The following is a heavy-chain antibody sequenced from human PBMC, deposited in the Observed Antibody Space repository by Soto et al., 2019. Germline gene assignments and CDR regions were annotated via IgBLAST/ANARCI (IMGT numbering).Heavy chain of an antibody. Sequence: GASVKVSCKASGYTFTGYYMHWVRQAPGQGLEWMGGIIPIFGTANYAQKFQGRVTISADTSISTAYLQWSSLKASDTAMYYCARHSSAARGMDVWGQATTVTVSS. CDR2: IIPIFGTA. D-gene: IGHD6-25*01. V-gene: IGHV1-2*02. CDR1: GYTFTGYY. CDR3: ARHSSAARGMDV. J-gene: IGHJ6*02.